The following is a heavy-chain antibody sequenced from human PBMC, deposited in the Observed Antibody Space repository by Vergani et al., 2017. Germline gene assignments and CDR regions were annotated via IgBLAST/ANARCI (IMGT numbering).Heavy chain of an antibody. CDR1: GYSFTSYW. V-gene: IGHV5-51*01. D-gene: IGHD3-22*01. J-gene: IGHJ2*01. Sequence: EVQLVQSGAEVKKPGESLKISCKGSGYSFTSYWIGWVRQMPGKGLEWMGIIYPGDSDTRYSPSFQGQVTISADKSISTAYLQWSSLKASDTAMYYCAXRLYYYDSSGYYSNFDLWGRGTLVTVSS. CDR3: AXRLYYYDSSGYYSNFDL. CDR2: IYPGDSDT.